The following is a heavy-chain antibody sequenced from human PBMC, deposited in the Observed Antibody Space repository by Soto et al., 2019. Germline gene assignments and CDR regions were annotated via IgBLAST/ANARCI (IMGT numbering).Heavy chain of an antibody. D-gene: IGHD2-15*01. V-gene: IGHV4-34*01. CDR1: GESFSGNY. CDR3: ARGDQKIVDASEY. Sequence: QVQLQQWGAGLLKPSETLSLTCATSGESFSGNYRSWVRQPPGKGLEWIGETNHRGTTVYNPSLRGRVSISLDMSKNQFSLRLSFVTAADSAVYYCARGDQKIVDASEYWGPGTLVTVSS. CDR2: TNHRGTT. J-gene: IGHJ4*02.